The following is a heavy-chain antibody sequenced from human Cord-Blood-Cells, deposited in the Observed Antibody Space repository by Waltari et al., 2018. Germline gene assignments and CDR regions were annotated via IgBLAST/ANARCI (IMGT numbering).Heavy chain of an antibody. D-gene: IGHD6-19*01. Sequence: LSLTCTVSGGSISSYYWSWIRQPPGKGLEWIGYIYYSGSTNYNPSLKSRVTISVDTSKNQFSLKLSSVTAADMAVYYCARGPYSSGWYFDYWGQGTLVTVSS. V-gene: IGHV4-59*01. CDR3: ARGPYSSGWYFDY. J-gene: IGHJ4*02. CDR1: GGSISSYY. CDR2: IYYSGST.